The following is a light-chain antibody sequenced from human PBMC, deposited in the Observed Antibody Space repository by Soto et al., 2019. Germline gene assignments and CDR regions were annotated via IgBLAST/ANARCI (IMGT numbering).Light chain of an antibody. CDR1: QSIISN. CDR3: QQSYSSPHT. V-gene: IGKV1-39*01. J-gene: IGKJ5*01. CDR2: AAA. Sequence: DIQMTQSPSTLTASLGARVTITCRPSQSIISNLKWYQQKTGRAAHLLIYAAASLQSGVASRFSGSGSGTDFTLTTSSLQPEDFVTYYCQQSYSSPHTFGQGTRLEIK.